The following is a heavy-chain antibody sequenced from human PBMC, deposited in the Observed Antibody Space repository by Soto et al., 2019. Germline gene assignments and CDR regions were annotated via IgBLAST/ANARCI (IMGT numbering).Heavy chain of an antibody. CDR2: IIPIFGTA. CDR1: GGTFSSYA. J-gene: IGHJ6*02. D-gene: IGHD3-9*01. CDR3: ARGGFGGVDYDILTGPSLSSYYYGMDV. Sequence: QVQLVQSGAEVKKPGSSVKVSCKASGGTFSSYAISWVRQAPGQGLEWMGGIIPIFGTANYAQKFQGRVTITADESTSTAYMELSSLRSEDTAVYYCARGGFGGVDYDILTGPSLSSYYYGMDVWGQGTTVTVSS. V-gene: IGHV1-69*01.